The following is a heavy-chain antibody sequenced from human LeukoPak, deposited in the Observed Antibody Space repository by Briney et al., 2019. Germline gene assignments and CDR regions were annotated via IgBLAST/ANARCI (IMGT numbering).Heavy chain of an antibody. Sequence: GGSLRLSCAASGFTFSTYRMNWVHQAPGKGLEWVSSISSSSGYLYYADSVRGRFTISRDNAKGSVLLQMNSLRADDTAVYYCARDERGIDYWGQGTLVTVSS. CDR2: ISSSSGYL. J-gene: IGHJ4*02. CDR3: ARDERGIDY. CDR1: GFTFSTYR. V-gene: IGHV3-21*01. D-gene: IGHD6-13*01.